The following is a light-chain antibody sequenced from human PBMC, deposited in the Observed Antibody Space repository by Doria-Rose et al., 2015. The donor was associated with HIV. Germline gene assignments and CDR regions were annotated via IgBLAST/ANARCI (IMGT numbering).Light chain of an antibody. Sequence: PSSLSASVGDRVTITCRASQTISGYLNWYQQKPGKAPKLLIYAASSLQSGVPSRFSGSGSGTDFTLTISSLQPEGFATYYCQQSHRIPFTFGPGTKVDFK. J-gene: IGKJ3*01. CDR1: QTISGY. CDR2: AAS. V-gene: IGKV1-39*01. CDR3: QQSHRIPFT.